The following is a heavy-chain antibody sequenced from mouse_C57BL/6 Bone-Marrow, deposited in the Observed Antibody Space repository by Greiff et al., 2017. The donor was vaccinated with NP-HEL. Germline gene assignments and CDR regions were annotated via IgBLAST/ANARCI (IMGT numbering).Heavy chain of an antibody. CDR1: GYTFTSYW. V-gene: IGHV1-69*01. CDR3: ARGVTTAY. D-gene: IGHD2-2*01. Sequence: QVQLKQPGAELVMPGASVKLSCKASGYTFTSYWMHWVKQRPGQGLEWIGEIDPSDSYTNYNQKFKGKSTLPVDKSSSTAYMQLSSLTSADSAVYYCARGVTTAYWGQGTLVTVSA. J-gene: IGHJ3*01. CDR2: IDPSDSYT.